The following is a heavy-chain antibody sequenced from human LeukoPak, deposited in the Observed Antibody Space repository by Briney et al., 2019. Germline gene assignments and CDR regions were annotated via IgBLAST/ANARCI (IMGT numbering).Heavy chain of an antibody. J-gene: IGHJ5*02. D-gene: IGHD3-10*01. CDR3: ARMVRGVIRWFDP. CDR2: IYYSGST. CDR1: GGSISSSSYY. Sequence: SSETLSLTCTVSGGSISSSSYYWGWIRQPPGKGLEWIGSIYYSGSTYYNPSLKSRVTISVDTSKNQFSLKLSSVTAVDTAVYYCARMVRGVIRWFDPWGQGTLVTVSS. V-gene: IGHV4-39*01.